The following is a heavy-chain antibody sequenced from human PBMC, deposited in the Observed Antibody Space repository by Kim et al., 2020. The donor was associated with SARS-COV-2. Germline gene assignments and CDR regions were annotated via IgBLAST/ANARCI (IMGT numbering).Heavy chain of an antibody. V-gene: IGHV1-2*06. J-gene: IGHJ4*02. D-gene: IGHD5-18*01. CDR3: ARGGYSYGSTFDY. Sequence: ASVKVSCKASGYTFTGYYMHWVRQAPGQGLEWMGRINPNSGGTNYAQKFQGRVTMTRDTSISTAYMELSRLRSDDTAVYYCARGGYSYGSTFDYWGQGTLVTVSS. CDR1: GYTFTGYY. CDR2: INPNSGGT.